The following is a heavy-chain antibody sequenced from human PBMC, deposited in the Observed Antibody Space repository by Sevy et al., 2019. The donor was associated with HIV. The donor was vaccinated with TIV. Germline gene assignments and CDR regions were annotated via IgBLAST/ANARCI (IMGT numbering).Heavy chain of an antibody. V-gene: IGHV4-31*03. CDR1: GGSISSGGYY. D-gene: IGHD5-12*01. CDR2: IYYSGST. J-gene: IGHJ5*02. Sequence: SETLSLTCTVSGGSISSGGYYWSWIRQHPGKGLEWIGYIYYSGSTYYNPSLKSRVTISVDTSKNQFSLKLSSVTAADTAVYYCARAPPVRSGDDSLNWFDPWGQGILVTVSS. CDR3: ARAPPVRSGDDSLNWFDP.